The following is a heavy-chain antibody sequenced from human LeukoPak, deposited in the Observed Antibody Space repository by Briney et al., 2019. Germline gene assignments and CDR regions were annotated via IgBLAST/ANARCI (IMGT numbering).Heavy chain of an antibody. V-gene: IGHV3-23*01. CDR3: ARVKRDCSGGTCYSYDY. J-gene: IGHJ4*02. D-gene: IGHD2-15*01. CDR2: ISGNGDIT. CDR1: GFTFNTYA. Sequence: GGSLRLSCAASGFTFNTYAVNWVRQAPGKGLEWVSAISGNGDITYYADSVRGRFTISRDNSKNTLYLQMNSLRAEDTAVYYCARVKRDCSGGTCYSYDYWGQGTLVTVSS.